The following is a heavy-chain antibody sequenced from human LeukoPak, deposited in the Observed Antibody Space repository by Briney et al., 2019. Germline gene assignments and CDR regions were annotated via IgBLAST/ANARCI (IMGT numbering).Heavy chain of an antibody. Sequence: GGSLSLSYPACGFTLSNYVMSWVRQAPGKGLEWVSAVSGSGGTTYYADSVKGRFTISIDNSKKTLYLQVSSLGAEDTAVYYCVKRGLKEKYLLLRDYWGQGTLVTVSS. J-gene: IGHJ4*02. CDR2: VSGSGGTT. CDR1: GFTLSNYV. V-gene: IGHV3-23*01. CDR3: VKRGLKEKYLLLRDY. D-gene: IGHD2-15*01.